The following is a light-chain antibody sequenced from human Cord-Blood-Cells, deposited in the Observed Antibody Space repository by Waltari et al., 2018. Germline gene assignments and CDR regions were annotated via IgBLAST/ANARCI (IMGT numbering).Light chain of an antibody. CDR1: QSISSY. CDR2: AAS. Sequence: DIQMTQSPSSLSASVGDRVTITCRASQSISSYLNWYQQKPGKAPKLLIYAASSLQSGVPSRFSGSGSGTDFTLTISSLQPEDFATYYCQQSYSTLRTFGGGTKVGIK. J-gene: IGKJ4*01. CDR3: QQSYSTLRT. V-gene: IGKV1-39*01.